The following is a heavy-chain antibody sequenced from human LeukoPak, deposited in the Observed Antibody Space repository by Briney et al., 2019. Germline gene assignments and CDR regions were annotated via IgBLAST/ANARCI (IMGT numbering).Heavy chain of an antibody. V-gene: IGHV4-59*08. CDR2: IFYSGTT. CDR1: GGSIRSYY. CDR3: ARHVQDLGIKV. J-gene: IGHJ6*02. Sequence: PSETLSLTCTVSGGSIRSYYWSWIRQPPGKGLEWVGYIFYSGTTDSNPSLKSRVTISVDTSKNQFSLKLSSVTAADTAVYYCARHVQDLGIKVWGQGTTVTVSS.